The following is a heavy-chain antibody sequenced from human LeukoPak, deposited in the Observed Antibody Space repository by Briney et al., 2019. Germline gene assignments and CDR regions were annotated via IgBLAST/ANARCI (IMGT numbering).Heavy chain of an antibody. CDR1: GYTFTSYG. CDR2: ISAYNGNT. V-gene: IGHV1-18*04. Sequence: ASVKVSCKASGYTFTSYGISWVRQAPGQGLEWMGWISAYNGNTNYAQKLQGRVTITTDTSTSTAYMELRSLRSDDTAVYYCARDLGYSYGYWYFDYWGQGTLVTVSS. D-gene: IGHD5-18*01. J-gene: IGHJ4*02. CDR3: ARDLGYSYGYWYFDY.